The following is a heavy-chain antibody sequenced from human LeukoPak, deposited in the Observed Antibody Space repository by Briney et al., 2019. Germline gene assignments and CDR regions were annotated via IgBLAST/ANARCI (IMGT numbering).Heavy chain of an antibody. J-gene: IGHJ6*02. CDR1: GFTVSSNY. CDR3: ARAPYYYDSSGYLYYYGMDV. D-gene: IGHD3-22*01. V-gene: IGHV3-53*01. Sequence: GGSLRLSCAASGFTVSSNYMSWVCQDPGKGLEWVSVIYSGGSTYYADSVKGRFTISRDNSKNTLYLQMNSLRAEDTAVYYCARAPYYYDSSGYLYYYGMDVWGQGTTVTVSS. CDR2: IYSGGST.